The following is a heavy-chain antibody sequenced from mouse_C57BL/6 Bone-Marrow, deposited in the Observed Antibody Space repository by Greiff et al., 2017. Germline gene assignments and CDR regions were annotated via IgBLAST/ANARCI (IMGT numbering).Heavy chain of an antibody. V-gene: IGHV1-81*01. J-gene: IGHJ2*01. CDR1: GYTFTSYG. Sequence: QVQLQQSGAELARPGASVKLSCKASGYTFTSYGISWVKQRTGQGLEWIGEIYPRSGNTYYNEKFKGKATLTADKSSSTAYMELRSLTSEDSAVYFCARRLLRYRFDDWGQGTTLTVSS. CDR3: ARRLLRYRFDD. D-gene: IGHD1-1*01. CDR2: IYPRSGNT.